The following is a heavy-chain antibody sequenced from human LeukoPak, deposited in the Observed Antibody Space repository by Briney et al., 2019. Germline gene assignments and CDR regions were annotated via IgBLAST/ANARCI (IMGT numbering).Heavy chain of an antibody. CDR1: GFTFSSYA. Sequence: GGSLRLSCAASGFTFSSYAMSWVRQAPGKGLEWVSAISGSGGSTYYADSVKGRFTISRDNSKNTLYLQMNSLRAEDTAGYYCAKDGGRYSSSLKSFDYWGQGTLVTVSS. D-gene: IGHD6-13*01. CDR3: AKDGGRYSSSLKSFDY. V-gene: IGHV3-23*01. J-gene: IGHJ4*02. CDR2: ISGSGGST.